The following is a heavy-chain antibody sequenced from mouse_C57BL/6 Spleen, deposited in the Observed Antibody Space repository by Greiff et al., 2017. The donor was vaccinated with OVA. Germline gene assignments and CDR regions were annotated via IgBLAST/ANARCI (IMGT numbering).Heavy chain of an antibody. CDR1: GYTFTSYW. CDR3: ARSKSNYFDY. Sequence: VQLQQPGAELVKPGASVKLSCKASGYTFTSYWMHWVKQRPGQGLEWIGMIHPNSGSTNYNEKFKSKATLTVDKSSGTAYMQLSSLTSEDSAVYYCARSKSNYFDYWGQGTTLTVSS. D-gene: IGHD5-1*01. J-gene: IGHJ2*01. V-gene: IGHV1-64*01. CDR2: IHPNSGST.